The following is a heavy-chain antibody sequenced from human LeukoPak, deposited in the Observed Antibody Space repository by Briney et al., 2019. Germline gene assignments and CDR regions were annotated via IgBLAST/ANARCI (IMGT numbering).Heavy chain of an antibody. J-gene: IGHJ4*02. V-gene: IGHV3-30*03. CDR3: ARDLGGEWELLYFDY. CDR1: GFTFSSYG. D-gene: IGHD1-26*01. CDR2: ISYDGSNK. Sequence: PGGSLRLSCAASGFTFSSYGMHWVRQAPGKGLEWVAVISYDGSNKYYADSVKGRFTISRDNSKNTLYLQMNSLRAEDTAVYYCARDLGGEWELLYFDYWGQGTLVTVSS.